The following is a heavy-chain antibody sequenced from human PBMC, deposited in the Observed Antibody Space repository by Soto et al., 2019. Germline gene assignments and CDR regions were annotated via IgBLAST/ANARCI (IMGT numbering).Heavy chain of an antibody. Sequence: SETLSLTCTVSGGSISPYYWSWIRQPPGKGLEWVGYIYYGGSTSYNPSLKSRVTISLETSKSQISLRLNSVTAADTAVYYCASLIVLVPAAQGGDYYGMDVWGQGTTVTVSS. CDR1: GGSISPYY. CDR3: ASLIVLVPAAQGGDYYGMDV. D-gene: IGHD2-2*01. CDR2: IYYGGST. V-gene: IGHV4-59*08. J-gene: IGHJ6*02.